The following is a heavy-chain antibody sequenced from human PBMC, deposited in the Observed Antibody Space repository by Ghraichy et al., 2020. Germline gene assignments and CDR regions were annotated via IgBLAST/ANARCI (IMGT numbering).Heavy chain of an antibody. CDR3: ARAEGLETFDY. D-gene: IGHD1-1*01. Sequence: GSLRLSCAASGFTFSSYSMNWDRQAPGRGLEWLSYISSSGSTIYYADSVKGRFTISRDNAKNSLYLQMHSLRDEDTALYYCARAEGLETFDYWGQGTLVTVSS. V-gene: IGHV3-48*02. CDR2: ISSSGSTI. J-gene: IGHJ4*02. CDR1: GFTFSSYS.